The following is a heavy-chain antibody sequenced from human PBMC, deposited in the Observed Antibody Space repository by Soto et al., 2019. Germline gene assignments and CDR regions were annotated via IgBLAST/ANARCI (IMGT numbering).Heavy chain of an antibody. Sequence: QVQLVESGGGVVQPGRSLRLSCAASGVTFISYGMHWVRQAPGKGLEWVAVISYEGSNKYYADSVKGRFTISRDNSKNTLYLQMNSLRAEDTAVYYCEIDSSGWYPLDYWGQGTLVTVSS. V-gene: IGHV3-30*03. CDR3: EIDSSGWYPLDY. CDR2: ISYEGSNK. CDR1: GVTFISYG. J-gene: IGHJ4*02. D-gene: IGHD6-19*01.